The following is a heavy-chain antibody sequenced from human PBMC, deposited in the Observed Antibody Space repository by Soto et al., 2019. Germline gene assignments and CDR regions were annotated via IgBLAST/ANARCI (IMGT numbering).Heavy chain of an antibody. V-gene: IGHV3-74*01. CDR3: TRGFRAGSMDY. Sequence: GGSLRLSCSASGYTFSSYWMYWVRQLPGKGLVWVSRIKSDGSGVTYADSVKGRFTTSRDNAQNTLYLQMTSLRGEDTAVYYCTRGFRAGSMDYWGQGTAVTVSS. CDR1: GYTFSSYW. J-gene: IGHJ4*02. D-gene: IGHD1-26*01. CDR2: IKSDGSGV.